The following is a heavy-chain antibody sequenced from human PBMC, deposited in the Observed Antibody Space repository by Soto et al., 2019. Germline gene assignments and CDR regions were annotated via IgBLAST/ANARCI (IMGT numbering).Heavy chain of an antibody. CDR2: IDPSDSQT. J-gene: IGHJ4*02. V-gene: IGHV5-10-1*01. Sequence: GESLKISCKGSGYSFAVYWITWVLQRPGKGLEWMGRIDPSDSQTYYSPSFRGHVTISVTKSITTVFLQWSSLRASDTAMYYCARQIYDSDTGPNFQYYFDSWGQGTPVTVSS. CDR1: GYSFAVYW. CDR3: ARQIYDSDTGPNFQYYFDS. D-gene: IGHD3-22*01.